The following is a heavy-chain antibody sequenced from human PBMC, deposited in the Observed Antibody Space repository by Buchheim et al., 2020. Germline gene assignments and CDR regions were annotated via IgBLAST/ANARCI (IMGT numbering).Heavy chain of an antibody. CDR3: AKGMYASGWYSSDY. D-gene: IGHD6-19*01. V-gene: IGHV3-23*01. J-gene: IGHJ4*02. CDR2: ISGSGGST. CDR1: GLTFRSYA. Sequence: EVQLLESGGGLVQPGGSLRLSCVGSGLTFRSYAMSWVRQAPGKGLEWVSGISGSGGSTYYADSVKGRFTISRDNSKNTLYLQMNSLRAEDTAVYYCAKGMYASGWYSSDYWGQGTL.